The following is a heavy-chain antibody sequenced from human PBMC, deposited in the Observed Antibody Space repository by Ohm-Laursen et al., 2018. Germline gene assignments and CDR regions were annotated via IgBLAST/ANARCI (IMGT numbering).Heavy chain of an antibody. J-gene: IGHJ6*02. D-gene: IGHD2-2*01. Sequence: SETLSLTCTVSGGSIRNNYWSWIRQPAGKGLEWIGRIYTSGITNYNPSLKSRVTMSVDTSKNQFSLKLNSVTAADTAVYYCARNIYCSSSSCYDFGMDVWGQGTTVTVSS. CDR2: IYTSGIT. CDR1: GGSIRNNY. CDR3: ARNIYCSSSSCYDFGMDV. V-gene: IGHV4-4*07.